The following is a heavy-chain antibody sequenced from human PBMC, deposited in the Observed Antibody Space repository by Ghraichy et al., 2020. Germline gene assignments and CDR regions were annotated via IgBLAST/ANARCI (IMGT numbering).Heavy chain of an antibody. CDR2: IYYSGST. J-gene: IGHJ6*03. CDR3: ARGDMVRGVISYYYYMDV. D-gene: IGHD3-10*01. CDR1: GGSISSYY. Sequence: ESLNISCTVSGGSISSYYWSWIRQPPGKGLEWIGYIYYSGSTNYNPSLKSRVTISVDTSKNQFSLKLSSVTAADTAVYYCARGDMVRGVISYYYYMDVWGKGTTVTVSS. V-gene: IGHV4-59*01.